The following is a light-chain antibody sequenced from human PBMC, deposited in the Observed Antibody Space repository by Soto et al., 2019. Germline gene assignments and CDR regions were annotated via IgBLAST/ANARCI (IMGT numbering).Light chain of an antibody. CDR1: SSDVGGFNY. CDR3: VSSTSRTTLV. J-gene: IGLJ2*01. CDR2: GVN. Sequence: QSVLTQPASVSGSPGQSITISCTGTSSDVGGFNYVSWYQHQPGKAPKLIFYGVNNRPSGVSNRFSASKSGNTASLTISGLHAEEEDYYYCVSSTSRTTLVFGGGTQLTVL. V-gene: IGLV2-14*03.